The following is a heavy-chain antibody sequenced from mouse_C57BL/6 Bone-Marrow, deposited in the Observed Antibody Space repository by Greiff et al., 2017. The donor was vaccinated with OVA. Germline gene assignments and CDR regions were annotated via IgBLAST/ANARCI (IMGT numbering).Heavy chain of an antibody. D-gene: IGHD1-1*01. CDR2: INPDSSTI. Sequence: EVKLVESGGGLVQPGGSLKLSCAASGIAFSRYWMSWVRRAPGKGLEWIGEINPDSSTINYAPSLKDKFIISRDNAKKTLYLQMSKVRSEDAALYYCARRTFLDYDSSFDYWGQGTTLTVSS. CDR1: GIAFSRYW. CDR3: ARRTFLDYDSSFDY. V-gene: IGHV4-1*01. J-gene: IGHJ2*01.